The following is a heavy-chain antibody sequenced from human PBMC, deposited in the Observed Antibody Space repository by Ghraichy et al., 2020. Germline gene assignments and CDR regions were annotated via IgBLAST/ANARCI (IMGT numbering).Heavy chain of an antibody. J-gene: IGHJ4*02. CDR2: ISSSSTYT. V-gene: IGHV3-11*05. CDR3: ARGGVPGPKILDS. CDR1: GFTFDDSY. D-gene: IGHD1-1*01. Sequence: GGSLRLSCAASGFTFDDSYMSWVRQAPGKGLEWISYISSSSTYTNYADSVKGRFTISRDNAKNSLYLQMNSLRAEDTAVYYCARGGVPGPKILDSWGQGTLVTVSS.